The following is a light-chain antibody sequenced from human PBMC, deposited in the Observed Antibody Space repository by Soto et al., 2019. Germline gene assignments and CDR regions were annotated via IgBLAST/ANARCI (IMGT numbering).Light chain of an antibody. CDR2: HTG. V-gene: IGLV7-46*01. J-gene: IGLJ2*01. CDR3: FLVYGGVGVV. Sequence: QAVVTQEPSLTVSPGRTVTLTCGYSTGAVTSGHYPSWFQQRPGQAPRTLIYHTGNKHSWTPARFSGSLLGGKAALTLSGAQSEDEAEYYCFLVYGGVGVVFGGGTKLTVL. CDR1: TGAVTSGHY.